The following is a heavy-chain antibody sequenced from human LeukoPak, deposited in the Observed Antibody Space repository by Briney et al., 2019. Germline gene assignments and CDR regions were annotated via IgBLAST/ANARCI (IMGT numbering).Heavy chain of an antibody. CDR1: GGSISSGGYY. V-gene: IGHV4-31*03. D-gene: IGHD3-22*01. J-gene: IGHJ4*01. CDR3: ARVVPEYYYDSSGYYYYY. Sequence: PSETLSLTCTVSGGSISSGGYYWSWIRQHPGKGLEWIGYIYYNGSTYYNPSLKSRVTISVDTSKNQFSLKLSSVTAADTAVYYCARVVPEYYYDSSGYYYYYWGQGTLVTVSS. CDR2: IYYNGST.